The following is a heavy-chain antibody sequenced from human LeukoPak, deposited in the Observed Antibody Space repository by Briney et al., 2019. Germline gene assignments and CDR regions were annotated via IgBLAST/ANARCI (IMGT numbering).Heavy chain of an antibody. Sequence: ASVKVSCKTSGYSFSTCGIHWLRQAPGQGLEWVGWVSPNNGNTHYAQRVQGRVSMTADTPTGTASMELRSLRSDDTAVYYCARSPGRYSGYNWYFDYWGQGTLVTVSS. CDR1: GYSFSTCG. V-gene: IGHV1-18*04. CDR2: VSPNNGNT. CDR3: ARSPGRYSGYNWYFDY. D-gene: IGHD5-12*01. J-gene: IGHJ4*02.